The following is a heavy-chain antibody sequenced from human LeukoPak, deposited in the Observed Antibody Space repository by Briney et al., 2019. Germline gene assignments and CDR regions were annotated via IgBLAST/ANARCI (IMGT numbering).Heavy chain of an antibody. V-gene: IGHV3-48*03. CDR2: ISSSGSTI. J-gene: IGHJ4*02. CDR3: AKAPGSSGYYSGAIDY. Sequence: GGSLRLSCAASGFTFSSYEMNWVRQAPGKGLEWVSYISSSGSTIYYADSVKGRFTISRDNAKNSLYLQMNSLRAEDTAVYYCAKAPGSSGYYSGAIDYWGQGTLVTVSS. CDR1: GFTFSSYE. D-gene: IGHD3-22*01.